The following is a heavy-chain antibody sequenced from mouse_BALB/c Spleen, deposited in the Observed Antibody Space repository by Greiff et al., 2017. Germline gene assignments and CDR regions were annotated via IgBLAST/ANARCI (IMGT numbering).Heavy chain of an antibody. CDR3: TRLGGYDVWFAY. CDR2: IYPGNSDT. J-gene: IGHJ3*01. V-gene: IGHV1-5*01. Sequence: VQLQQSGTVLARPGASVKMSCKASGYTFTSYWMHWVKQRPGQGLEWIGAIYPGNSDTSYNQKFKGKAKLTAVTSTSTAYMELSSLTNEDSAVYYCTRLGGYDVWFAYWGQGTLVTVSA. CDR1: GYTFTSYW. D-gene: IGHD2-2*01.